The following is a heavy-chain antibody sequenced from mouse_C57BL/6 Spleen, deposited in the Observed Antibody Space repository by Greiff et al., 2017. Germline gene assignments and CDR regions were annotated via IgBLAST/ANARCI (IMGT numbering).Heavy chain of an antibody. Sequence: QVQLQQPGAELVKPGASVKLSCKASGYTFTSYWMHWVKQRPGQGLEWIGMIHPNSGSTNYNEKFKSKATLTVDKSSSTAYMQLSSLTSEDSAVYYCARSVYYGNPYYFDYWGQGTTLTVSS. CDR1: GYTFTSYW. CDR2: IHPNSGST. CDR3: ARSVYYGNPYYFDY. D-gene: IGHD2-1*01. V-gene: IGHV1-64*01. J-gene: IGHJ2*01.